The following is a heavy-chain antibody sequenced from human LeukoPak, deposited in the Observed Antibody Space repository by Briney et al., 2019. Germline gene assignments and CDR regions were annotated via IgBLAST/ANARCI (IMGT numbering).Heavy chain of an antibody. J-gene: IGHJ3*02. CDR2: ISSSSSTI. Sequence: GGSLRLSCAASGFTFSSYSMNWVRQAPGKGLEWVSYISSSSSTIYYADSVKGRFTISRDNAKNSLYLQMNSLRAEDTAVYYCAGVAGTDPDAFDIRGQGTMVTVSS. CDR3: AGVAGTDPDAFDI. D-gene: IGHD6-19*01. CDR1: GFTFSSYS. V-gene: IGHV3-48*01.